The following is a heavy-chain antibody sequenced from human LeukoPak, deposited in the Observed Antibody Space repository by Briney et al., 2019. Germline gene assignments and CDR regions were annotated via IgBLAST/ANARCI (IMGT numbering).Heavy chain of an antibody. CDR3: AKDRRRGRYYDSSGYYFDY. V-gene: IGHV3-30*18. J-gene: IGHJ4*02. D-gene: IGHD3-22*01. Sequence: GGSLRLSCAASGFTFSSYGMHWVRQAPGKGLEWVAVISYDGSNKYYADSVKGRFTISRDNSKNTLYLQMNSPRAEDTAVYYCAKDRRRGRYYDSSGYYFDYWGQGTLVTVSS. CDR1: GFTFSSYG. CDR2: ISYDGSNK.